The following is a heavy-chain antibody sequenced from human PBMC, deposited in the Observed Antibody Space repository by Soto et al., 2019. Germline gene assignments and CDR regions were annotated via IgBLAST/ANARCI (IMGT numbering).Heavy chain of an antibody. D-gene: IGHD3-10*01. CDR3: ARVNLLWFVEDY. CDR1: GGSISSNTYS. V-gene: IGHV4-30-2*01. J-gene: IGHJ4*02. CDR2: IYDSGGT. Sequence: SETLSLTCAVSGGSISSNTYSWSWLRQPPGKGLKWIGYIYDSGGTYYNPSLKSRVTLSVDSSKNQFSLKLSSVTATDTAVYYCARVNLLWFVEDYWGLGTLVTVSS.